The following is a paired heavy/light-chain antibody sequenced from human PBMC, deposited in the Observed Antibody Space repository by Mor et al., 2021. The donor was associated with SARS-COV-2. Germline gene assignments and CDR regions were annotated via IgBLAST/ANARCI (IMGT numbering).Light chain of an antibody. CDR1: QSLVYSDGNTY. V-gene: IGKV2D-30*01. CDR2: KVS. CDR3: MQGTHWPPPLT. Sequence: DVVMTQSPLSLPVTLGQPASISCRSSQSLVYSDGNTYLNWFQQRPGQSPRRLIYKVSNWDSGVPDRFSGSGSGTDFTLKISRVEAEDVGVYYCMQGTHWPPPLTFGPGTKVDIK. J-gene: IGKJ3*01.
Heavy chain of an antibody. Sequence: QVQLVQSGAEVKKPGASVKVSCKASGYTFTSYYMHWVRQAPGQGLEWMGIINPSGGSTSYAQKFQGRVTMTRDTSTSTVYMELSSLRSEDTAVYYCAISPYYYGSGSYSNLDYWGQGTLVTVSS. J-gene: IGHJ4*02. V-gene: IGHV1-46*03. CDR1: GYTFTSYY. CDR3: AISPYYYGSGSYSNLDY. CDR2: INPSGGST. D-gene: IGHD3-10*01.